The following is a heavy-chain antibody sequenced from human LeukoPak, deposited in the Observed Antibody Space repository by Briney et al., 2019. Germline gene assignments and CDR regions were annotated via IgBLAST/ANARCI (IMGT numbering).Heavy chain of an antibody. CDR1: GYTFTGYA. V-gene: IGHV1-3*01. CDR3: ARDLDIVVVPAARRGDYYYMDV. Sequence: ASVKVSCKASGYTFTGYAIHWVRQAPGQGLEWMGWVNVGKDNTKYSQKFQGRVSITSDTSASTVYMELRSLRSDDTAVYYCARDLDIVVVPAARRGDYYYMDVWGKGTTVTVSS. D-gene: IGHD2-2*03. J-gene: IGHJ6*03. CDR2: VNVGKDNT.